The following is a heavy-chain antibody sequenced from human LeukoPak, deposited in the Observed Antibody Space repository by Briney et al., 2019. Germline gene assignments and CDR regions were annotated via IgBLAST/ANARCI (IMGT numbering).Heavy chain of an antibody. Sequence: SVKVSCKSSGGTFSSYAISWVRQAPGQGLEWMGGIIPIFGTANYAQKFQGRVTITADKSTSTAYMELSSLRSEDTAVYYCARESYYDSSGYYYGAVYWGQGTLVTVSS. J-gene: IGHJ4*02. CDR2: IIPIFGTA. CDR3: ARESYYDSSGYYYGAVY. CDR1: GGTFSSYA. V-gene: IGHV1-69*06. D-gene: IGHD3-22*01.